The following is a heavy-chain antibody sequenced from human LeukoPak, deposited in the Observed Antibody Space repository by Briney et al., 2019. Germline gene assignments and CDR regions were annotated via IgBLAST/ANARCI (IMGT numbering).Heavy chain of an antibody. V-gene: IGHV3-74*01. J-gene: IGHJ6*03. CDR3: ARALGWATYYYYYMDV. Sequence: GGSLRLSCAASGFTFSRSWMHWVRQAPGKGLVWVSRINDVGSTTSYADSVKGRFTISRDNAKNTLYLQMNSLRAEDTALYYCARALGWATYYYYYMDVWGKGTTVTVSS. D-gene: IGHD6-19*01. CDR2: INDVGSTT. CDR1: GFTFSRSW.